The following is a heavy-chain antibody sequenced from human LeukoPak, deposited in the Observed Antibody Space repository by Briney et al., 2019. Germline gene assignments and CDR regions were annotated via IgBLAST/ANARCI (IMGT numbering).Heavy chain of an antibody. D-gene: IGHD5-18*01. Sequence: GGSLRLSCAASGFTVSSNYMSWVRQAPGKGLEWVSLIYSGSSTYYADSVKGRFTISRDNSKNTLYLQMNSLRAEDTAVYYCARSGYSYGFRGKDDAFDIWGQGTMVTVSS. J-gene: IGHJ3*02. CDR2: IYSGSST. CDR1: GFTVSSNY. V-gene: IGHV3-53*01. CDR3: ARSGYSYGFRGKDDAFDI.